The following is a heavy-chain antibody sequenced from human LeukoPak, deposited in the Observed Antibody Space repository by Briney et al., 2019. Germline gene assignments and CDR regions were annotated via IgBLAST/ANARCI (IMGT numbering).Heavy chain of an antibody. J-gene: IGHJ5*02. V-gene: IGHV4-34*01. D-gene: IGHD3-10*01. CDR3: ARHRVRHYVSGSYRFDP. Sequence: SETLSLTCAVYGGSFSGYYWSWIRQPPGKGLEWIGEINHSGSTNYNPSLKSRVTISVDTSKNQFSLKLSSVTAADTAVYYCARHRVRHYVSGSYRFDPWGQETLVTVSS. CDR1: GGSFSGYY. CDR2: INHSGST.